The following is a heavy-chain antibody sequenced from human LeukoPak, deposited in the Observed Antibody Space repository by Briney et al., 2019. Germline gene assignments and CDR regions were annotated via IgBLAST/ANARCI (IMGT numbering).Heavy chain of an antibody. J-gene: IGHJ3*01. CDR3: AKFADPGV. D-gene: IGHD7-27*01. Sequence: GSLRLSCAASGFTFSSYAMSWVRQAPGKGLVWVSRIKSDGSITTYADSVKGRFTISRDNAKNTLYLQMNSLRAEDTAVYYCAKFADPGVWGQGTMVTVSS. V-gene: IGHV3-74*01. CDR1: GFTFSSYA. CDR2: IKSDGSIT.